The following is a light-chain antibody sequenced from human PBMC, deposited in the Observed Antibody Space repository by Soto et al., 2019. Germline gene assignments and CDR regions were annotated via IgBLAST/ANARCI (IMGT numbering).Light chain of an antibody. CDR2: DAS. CDR3: QQRNNWVT. Sequence: EIVMTQSPATLSVSPGERATLSCRASQSVSSSFLAWYQQKPGQAPRLLIYDASNRATGIPARFSGTGSGTEFGLTISSLEPEDSAVYYCQQRNNWVTFGGGTKVDIK. V-gene: IGKV3D-20*02. CDR1: QSVSSSF. J-gene: IGKJ4*01.